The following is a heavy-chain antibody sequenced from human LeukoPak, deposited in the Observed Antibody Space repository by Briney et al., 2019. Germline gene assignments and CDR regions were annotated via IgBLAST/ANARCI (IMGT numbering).Heavy chain of an antibody. CDR3: ASAGTTPYNGFDP. CDR1: GGSISSYY. D-gene: IGHD1-14*01. J-gene: IGHJ5*02. Sequence: SETLSLTCTVSGGSISSYYWSWTRQPPGKGLEWIGYIYYSGSTNYNPSLKSRVTISVDTSKNQFSLKLSSVTAADTAVYYCASAGTTPYNGFDPWGQGTLVTVSS. V-gene: IGHV4-59*01. CDR2: IYYSGST.